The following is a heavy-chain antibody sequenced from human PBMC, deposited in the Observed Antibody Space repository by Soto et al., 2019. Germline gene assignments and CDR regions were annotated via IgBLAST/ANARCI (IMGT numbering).Heavy chain of an antibody. Sequence: EVQLVESGGGLVQPGGSLRLSCAASGFTFSSYSMNWVRQAPGKGLEWVSYISSSSSTIYYADSVKGRFTISRDNAKNSLYLQMNSLRAEDTAVYYCATVHITLVRGQDDYWGQGTLVTVSS. CDR2: ISSSSSTI. D-gene: IGHD3-10*01. J-gene: IGHJ4*02. CDR1: GFTFSSYS. CDR3: ATVHITLVRGQDDY. V-gene: IGHV3-48*01.